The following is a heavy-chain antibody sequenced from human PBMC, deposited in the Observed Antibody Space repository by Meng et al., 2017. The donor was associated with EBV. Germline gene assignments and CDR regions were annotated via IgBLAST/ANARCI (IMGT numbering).Heavy chain of an antibody. CDR1: GASVSGGTYH. CDR2: IYDGGTT. CDR3: AKSRSSTPGVVDY. Sequence: QGPPQQSGPGMVKPSEPLSLPCTVSGASVSGGTYHWSWSRQPPGKELEWIGYIYDGGTTIYNPSLKSRVTILVDASKNQFSLKLSSVTTADTAVYYCAKSRSSTPGVVDYWGQGTLVTVSS. D-gene: IGHD3-10*01. J-gene: IGHJ4*02. V-gene: IGHV4-61*01.